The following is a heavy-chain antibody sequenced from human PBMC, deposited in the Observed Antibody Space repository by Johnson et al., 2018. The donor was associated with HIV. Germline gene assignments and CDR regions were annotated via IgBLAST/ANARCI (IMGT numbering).Heavy chain of an antibody. CDR1: GFTVSSNY. J-gene: IGHJ3*02. D-gene: IGHD3-10*01. V-gene: IGHV3-66*02. Sequence: VQLVESGGGLVQPGGSLRVSCAASGFTVSSNYMSWVRQAPGQGLEWVSVIYSGGGAYYTDSVKGRFTISRDNAKNTLYVQMNSLRAEDTAVYYCAKSTQANILRESGPYGAFDIWGQGTMVTVSS. CDR2: IYSGGGA. CDR3: AKSTQANILRESGPYGAFDI.